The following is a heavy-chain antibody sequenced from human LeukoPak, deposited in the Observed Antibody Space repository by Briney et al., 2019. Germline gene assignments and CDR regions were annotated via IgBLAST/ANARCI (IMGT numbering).Heavy chain of an antibody. CDR2: IYTSGST. CDR1: GGSISSGSYY. CDR3: ARVTSSGYYYYYMDV. J-gene: IGHJ6*03. D-gene: IGHD3-22*01. V-gene: IGHV4-61*02. Sequence: SQTLSLTCTVSGGSISSGSYYWSWIRQPAGKVLEWIGRIYTSGSTNYNPSLKSRVTISVDTSKQQFSLKLSSVTAADTAVYYCARVTSSGYYYYYMDVWGKGTTVTVSS.